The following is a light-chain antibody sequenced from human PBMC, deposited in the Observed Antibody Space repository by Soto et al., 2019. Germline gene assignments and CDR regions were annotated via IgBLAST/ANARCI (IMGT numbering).Light chain of an antibody. Sequence: QSVLTQPPSVSGAPGQRVTISCTGSSPNIGAGNDVPWYQQLPGTAPKLIIYGNSNRPSGVPYRFSGSKSGTSASLAITGLQAEDEADYYCQSYDSRLSVVFGGGTKVTVL. J-gene: IGLJ2*01. CDR2: GNS. V-gene: IGLV1-40*01. CDR3: QSYDSRLSVV. CDR1: SPNIGAGND.